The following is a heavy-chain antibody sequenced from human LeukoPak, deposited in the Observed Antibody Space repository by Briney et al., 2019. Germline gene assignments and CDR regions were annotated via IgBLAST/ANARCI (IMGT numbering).Heavy chain of an antibody. J-gene: IGHJ4*02. CDR3: ARDTRLNYDSGSYCLDY. Sequence: GGSLRLSCAASGFTLSSNYMSWVRHAPGKGLEWGSVIYSGGGRTYYADSVKGGFTISRDNSKNTLYLQMNSLRAEDTAVYYCARDTRLNYDSGSYCLDYWGQGTLVTVSS. CDR2: IYSGGGRT. CDR1: GFTLSSNY. D-gene: IGHD3-10*01. V-gene: IGHV3-53*01.